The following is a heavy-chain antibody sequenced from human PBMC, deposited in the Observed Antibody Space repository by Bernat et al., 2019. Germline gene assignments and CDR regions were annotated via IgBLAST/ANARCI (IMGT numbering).Heavy chain of an antibody. D-gene: IGHD6-19*01. CDR2: IKQDGSGK. CDR3: ARDGEYSSGWYIAFDI. CDR1: GFTFSSYW. V-gene: IGHV3-7*01. Sequence: EVQLVEPGGGLVQPGGPLRLSCAASGFTFSSYWMSWVRQAPGKGLEWVANIKQDGSGKYYVDSVKGRFTISRDNAKNSLYLQMNSLRAEDTAVYYCARDGEYSSGWYIAFDIWGQGTMVTVSS. J-gene: IGHJ3*02.